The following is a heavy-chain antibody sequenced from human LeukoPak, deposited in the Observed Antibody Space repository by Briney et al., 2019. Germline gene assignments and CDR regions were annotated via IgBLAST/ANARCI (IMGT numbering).Heavy chain of an antibody. J-gene: IGHJ6*03. CDR1: GDPISYGSYY. D-gene: IGHD3-3*01. V-gene: IGHV4-61*02. CDR3: ARDVPIFGVVSYYYYMDV. Sequence: SQTLSLTCTVSGDPISYGSYYWSWIRQPAGKGLEWIGRIYTGGNTNYNPSLKSRVTISVDTSKNQFSLELSSVTAADTAVYYCARDVPIFGVVSYYYYMDVWGQGTTVTVS. CDR2: IYTGGNT.